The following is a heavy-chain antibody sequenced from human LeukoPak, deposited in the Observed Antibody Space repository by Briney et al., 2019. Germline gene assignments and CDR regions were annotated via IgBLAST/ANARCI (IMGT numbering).Heavy chain of an antibody. D-gene: IGHD3-10*01. V-gene: IGHV5-51*01. CDR1: GYSFSSYW. J-gene: IGHJ4*02. CDR3: AREFGSGSYYNLGY. Sequence: GESLKISCKGSGYSFSSYWIAWVRQMPGKGLEWMGIIFPGDSDPKYSPSFRGQVTISADKSISTAYLQWSSLKASDTAIYYCAREFGSGSYYNLGYWGQGTLVTVSS. CDR2: IFPGDSDP.